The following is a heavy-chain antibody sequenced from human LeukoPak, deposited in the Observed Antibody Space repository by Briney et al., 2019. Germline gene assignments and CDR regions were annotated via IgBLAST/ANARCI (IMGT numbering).Heavy chain of an antibody. CDR2: IIPIFGTA. CDR1: GGTFSSYA. D-gene: IGHD3-10*01. Sequence: SSVKVSCKASGGTFSSYAISWVRQAPGHGLEWMGGIIPIFGTANYAQKFQGRVTITTDESTSTAYMELSSLRSEDTAVYYCARGLRAEGWFGELYDRRGLLSLFDPWGQGNLVTVSS. V-gene: IGHV1-69*05. J-gene: IGHJ5*02. CDR3: ARGLRAEGWFGELYDRRGLLSLFDP.